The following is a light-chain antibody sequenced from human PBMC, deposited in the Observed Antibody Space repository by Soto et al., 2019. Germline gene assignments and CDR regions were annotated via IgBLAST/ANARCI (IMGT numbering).Light chain of an antibody. V-gene: IGLV1-44*01. J-gene: IGLJ2*01. CDR1: SSNVGSNT. Sequence: QSVLTQPPSASGTPGQRVTISCSGSSSNVGSNTVNWYQQLPGTAPKLLTYSNNRRPSGVPDRFSGSKSGTSASLAISGLQSEDEADYYCAACHDSLNGVVFGGGTKVTVL. CDR3: AACHDSLNGVV. CDR2: SNN.